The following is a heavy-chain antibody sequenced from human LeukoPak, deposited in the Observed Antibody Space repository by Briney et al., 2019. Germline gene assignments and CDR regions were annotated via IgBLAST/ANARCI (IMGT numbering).Heavy chain of an antibody. D-gene: IGHD6-13*01. CDR1: GYTFTSYD. V-gene: IGHV1-8*01. Sequence: ASVKVSCKASGYTFTSYDINWVRQAAGQGLEWMGWKNPNSGNTGYAQKFQGRVTMTRNTSISTAYMELSSLRSEDTAVYYCARGRSTGYSSSWYSVNSNDYWGQGTLVTVSS. CDR2: KNPNSGNT. J-gene: IGHJ4*02. CDR3: ARGRSTGYSSSWYSVNSNDY.